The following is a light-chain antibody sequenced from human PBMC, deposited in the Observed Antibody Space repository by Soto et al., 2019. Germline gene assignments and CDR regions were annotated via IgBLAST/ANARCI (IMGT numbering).Light chain of an antibody. Sequence: QSVLTQPPSASGTPGQRVTISCSGSGSNIGSHTVSWYQQLPGTAPNLLIYSNDQRPSGVPDRFSAFKSGTSASLVISALRPEDEADYYCAAWDDTLGGFYVFGTGTKVTVL. CDR2: SND. V-gene: IGLV1-47*02. CDR1: GSNIGSHT. J-gene: IGLJ1*01. CDR3: AAWDDTLGGFYV.